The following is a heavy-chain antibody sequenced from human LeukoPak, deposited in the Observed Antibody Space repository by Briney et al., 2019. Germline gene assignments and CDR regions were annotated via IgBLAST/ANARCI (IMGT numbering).Heavy chain of an antibody. CDR1: GFTFSSYE. CDR2: ISSSGSTI. CDR3: ARSQTQRRSAFDI. Sequence: PGGSLRLSCTASGFTFSSYEMNWVRQAPGKGLEWVSHISSSGSTIYYADSVKGRFTISRDNSKNTLYLQMNSLRAEDTAVYYCARSQTQRRSAFDIWGQGTMVTVSS. V-gene: IGHV3-48*03. J-gene: IGHJ3*02.